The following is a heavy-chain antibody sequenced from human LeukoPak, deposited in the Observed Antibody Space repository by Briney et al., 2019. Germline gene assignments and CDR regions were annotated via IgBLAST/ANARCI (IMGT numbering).Heavy chain of an antibody. V-gene: IGHV3-7*01. CDR1: GFTFSSYW. CDR2: IKQDGSEK. Sequence: PGGSLRLSCAASGFTFSSYWMSWVRQAPGKGLEWVANIKQDGSEKYYVDSVKGRFTISRDNAKNSLYLQMNSLRAEDTAVYYCARVRERWLQSKLLYSDYWGQGTLVTVSS. D-gene: IGHD5-24*01. J-gene: IGHJ4*02. CDR3: ARVRERWLQSKLLYSDY.